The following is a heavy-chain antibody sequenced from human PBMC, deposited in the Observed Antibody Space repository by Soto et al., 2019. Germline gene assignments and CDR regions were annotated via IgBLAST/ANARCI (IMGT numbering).Heavy chain of an antibody. CDR1: GFTFSSYA. D-gene: IGHD3-16*01. CDR2: ISGSGGST. J-gene: IGHJ6*02. Sequence: GGSLRLSCAASGFTFSSYAMSWVRQAPGKGLEWVSAISGSGGSTYYADSVKGRFTISRDNSKNTLYLQMNSLRAEDTVVYYCGKSLLGEFRGYCYCMVVWGQETTVTVSS. V-gene: IGHV3-23*01. CDR3: GKSLLGEFRGYCYCMVV.